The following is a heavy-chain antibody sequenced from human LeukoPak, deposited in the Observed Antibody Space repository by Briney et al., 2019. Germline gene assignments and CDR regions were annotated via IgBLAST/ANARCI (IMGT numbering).Heavy chain of an antibody. CDR1: GGSISSSSYY. Sequence: SETLSLTCTVSGGSISSSSYYWGWIRQPPGKGLEWIGSIYYSGSTYYNPSLKSRVTISVDTSKNQFSLKLSSVTAADTAVYYCAREVPMTTVAGGGFDYWGQGTLVTVSS. CDR3: AREVPMTTVAGGGFDY. J-gene: IGHJ4*02. CDR2: IYYSGST. V-gene: IGHV4-39*07. D-gene: IGHD4-17*01.